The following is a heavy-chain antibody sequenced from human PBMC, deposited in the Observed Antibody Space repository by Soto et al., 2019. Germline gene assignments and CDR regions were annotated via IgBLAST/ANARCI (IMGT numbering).Heavy chain of an antibody. CDR3: ARDQPGVGIDY. D-gene: IGHD1-26*01. CDR1: GFTFNNYW. J-gene: IGHJ4*02. V-gene: IGHV3-74*01. CDR2: INSDGRST. Sequence: EVQLVESGGGLVQPGGSLRLSCAASGFTFNNYWMHWVRQAPGKGLVWVSHINSDGRSTSYMDSVKGRFTISRDNAKDTLYLQANSLTAEDTAVYYCARDQPGVGIDYWGQGILVTVSS.